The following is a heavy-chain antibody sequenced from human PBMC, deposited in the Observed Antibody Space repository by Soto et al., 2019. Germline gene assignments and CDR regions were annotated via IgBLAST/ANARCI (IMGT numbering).Heavy chain of an antibody. CDR2: IIPIFGTA. CDR3: ARGFYDLSYYYYYGMDV. CDR1: GGTFSSYA. J-gene: IGHJ6*02. V-gene: IGHV1-69*13. D-gene: IGHD3-3*01. Sequence: AASVKVSCKASGGTFSSYAISWVRQAPGQGLEWMGGIIPIFGTANYAQKFQGRVTITADESTSTAYMELSSLRSEDTAVYYCARGFYDLSYYYYYGMDVWGQGTTVTVSS.